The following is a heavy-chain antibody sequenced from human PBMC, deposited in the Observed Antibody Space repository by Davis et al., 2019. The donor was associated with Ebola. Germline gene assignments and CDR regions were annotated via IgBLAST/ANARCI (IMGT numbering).Heavy chain of an antibody. D-gene: IGHD6-13*01. CDR3: ARDFRPRYSSSWYYYYGMDV. V-gene: IGHV4-59*01. J-gene: IGHJ6*02. CDR1: ARSISRYY. Sequence: SDTLSLTSTVPARSISRYYWSWTRQPPGKGLEWIGYLYYSGSTNYNPSLKSRVTISVDTSKNQFSLKLSSVTAADTAVYYCARDFRPRYSSSWYYYYGMDVWGQGTTVTVSS. CDR2: LYYSGST.